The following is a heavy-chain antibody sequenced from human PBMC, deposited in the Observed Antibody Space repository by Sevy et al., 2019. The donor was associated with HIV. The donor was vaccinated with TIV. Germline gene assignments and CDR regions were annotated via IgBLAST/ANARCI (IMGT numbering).Heavy chain of an antibody. CDR3: AREMDSSSYYDYYMDV. V-gene: IGHV4-34*01. D-gene: IGHD6-13*01. CDR1: GGSFSGYY. J-gene: IGHJ6*03. CDR2: INHSGST. Sequence: SETLSLTCAVYGGSFSGYYWSWIRQPPGKGLEWIGEINHSGSTNYNPSLKSRVTISVDTSKNQFSLKLSSVTAADTAVYYCAREMDSSSYYDYYMDVWGKGTTVTVSS.